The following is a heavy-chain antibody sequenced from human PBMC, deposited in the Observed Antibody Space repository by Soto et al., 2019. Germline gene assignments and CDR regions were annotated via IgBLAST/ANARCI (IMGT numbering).Heavy chain of an antibody. CDR1: GYTLTELS. D-gene: IGHD6-13*01. J-gene: IGHJ5*02. V-gene: IGHV1-24*01. CDR3: ATVVRASSSWFSLGPPRVWFDP. CDR2: FDPEDGET. Sequence: GASVKVSCKVSGYTLTELSMHWVRQAPGKGLEWMGGFDPEDGETIYAQKFQGRVTMTEDTSTDTAYMELSSLRSEDTAVYYCATVVRASSSWFSLGPPRVWFDPWGQGTLVTVSS.